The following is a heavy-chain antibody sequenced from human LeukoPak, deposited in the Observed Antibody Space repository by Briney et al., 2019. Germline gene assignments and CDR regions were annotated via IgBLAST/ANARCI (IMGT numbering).Heavy chain of an antibody. CDR1: GFTFSSYA. J-gene: IGHJ4*02. D-gene: IGHD5-12*01. CDR2: ISGSVGST. V-gene: IGHV3-23*01. Sequence: PGGSLRLSCAASGFTFSSYAMSWVRQAPGKGLEWVSAISGSVGSTDYADSVKGRFTISRDNSKNTLYLQMNSLRAEDTAVYYCAKGGNSGYEKTYGYWGQGTLVTVSS. CDR3: AKGGNSGYEKTYGY.